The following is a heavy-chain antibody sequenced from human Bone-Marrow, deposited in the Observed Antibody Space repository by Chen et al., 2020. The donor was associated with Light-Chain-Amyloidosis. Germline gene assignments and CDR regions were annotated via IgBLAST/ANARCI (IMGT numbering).Heavy chain of an antibody. Sequence: QVQLVQSGAEVKKPGASVKVSCKASGYTFTGYYMHWVRQAPGQGLEWMGWINPKSGGTNYAQKFQGRDTMTRDTSISTAYMELSRLRSDDTAVYYCARSDQAYYYDSSGYYNTNTFDYWGQGTLVTVSS. V-gene: IGHV1-2*02. CDR3: ARSDQAYYYDSSGYYNTNTFDY. CDR2: INPKSGGT. J-gene: IGHJ4*02. CDR1: GYTFTGYY. D-gene: IGHD3-22*01.